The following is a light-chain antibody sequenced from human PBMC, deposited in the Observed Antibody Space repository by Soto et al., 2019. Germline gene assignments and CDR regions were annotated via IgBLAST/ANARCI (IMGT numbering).Light chain of an antibody. CDR3: QSYDYTPSGWEV. V-gene: IGLV1-40*01. J-gene: IGLJ2*01. CDR2: GNT. Sequence: QSVLTQPPSVSGAPGQRVTISCTGSSSNIGAGYDVQWYQQLPGTAPKLLVYGNTNRPSGVPDRFSGSRSGPSASLAITGLQAEDEADYYCQSYDYTPSGWEVFGGGTKLTVL. CDR1: SSNIGAGYD.